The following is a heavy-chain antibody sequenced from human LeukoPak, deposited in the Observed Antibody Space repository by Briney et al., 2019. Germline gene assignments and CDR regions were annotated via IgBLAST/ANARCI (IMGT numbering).Heavy chain of an antibody. CDR2: ISGSGGST. V-gene: IGHV3-23*01. Sequence: PGGSLRLSCAASGFTFSSYSMNWVRQAPGKGLEWVSAISGSGGSTYYADSVKGRFTISRDNSKNTLYLQMNSLRAEDTAVYYCAKWIDGYSSGWYSEYFQHWGQGTLVTVSS. D-gene: IGHD6-19*01. CDR1: GFTFSSYS. J-gene: IGHJ1*01. CDR3: AKWIDGYSSGWYSEYFQH.